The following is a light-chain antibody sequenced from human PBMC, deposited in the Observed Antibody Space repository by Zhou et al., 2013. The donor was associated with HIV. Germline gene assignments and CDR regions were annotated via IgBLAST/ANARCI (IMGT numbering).Light chain of an antibody. J-gene: IGKJ1*01. Sequence: DIKMTQSPSTLSASIGDRVTITCRASQNVGPWLAWYQHKPGKAPHLLIHRASTLESGVPSRFSGSGSGTDFTLTISSLQPDDFAVYYCQQYYRYSTFGQGTRLEI. CDR2: RAS. CDR1: QNVGPW. V-gene: IGKV1-5*03. CDR3: QQYYRYST.